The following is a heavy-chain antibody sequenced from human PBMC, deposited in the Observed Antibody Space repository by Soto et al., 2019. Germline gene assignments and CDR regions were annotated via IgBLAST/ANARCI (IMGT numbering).Heavy chain of an antibody. Sequence: ASVKVSCKASGYTFTGYYMHWVRQAPGQGLEWMGWINPNSGGTNYAQKFQGWVTMTRDTSISTAYMELSRLRSDDTAVYYCARGSRNFAEDAGVYYYYYGMDVWGQGTTVTVSS. V-gene: IGHV1-2*04. CDR1: GYTFTGYY. J-gene: IGHJ6*02. D-gene: IGHD2-2*01. CDR2: INPNSGGT. CDR3: ARGSRNFAEDAGVYYYYYGMDV.